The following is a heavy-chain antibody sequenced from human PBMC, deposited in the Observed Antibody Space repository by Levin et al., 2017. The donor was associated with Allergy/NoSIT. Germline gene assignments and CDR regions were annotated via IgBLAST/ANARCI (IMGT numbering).Heavy chain of an antibody. J-gene: IGHJ4*02. CDR3: ARAEVGSAH. D-gene: IGHD3-10*01. CDR2: IYSSGSA. V-gene: IGHV4-61*02. CDR1: GVSISSGSYY. Sequence: PSETLSLTCKVSGVSISSGSYYWSWIRPPAAKGLEWIGRIYSSGSANYNPSLKSRVTISVDTSKNQFSLKLSSGTAADTAVYYCARAEVGSAHWGQGTLVTVSS.